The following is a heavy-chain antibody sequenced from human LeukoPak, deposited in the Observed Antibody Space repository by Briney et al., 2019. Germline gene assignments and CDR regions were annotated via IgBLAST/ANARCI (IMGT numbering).Heavy chain of an antibody. CDR3: ARGWPTQWLAPNFDY. Sequence: GGSLRLSCAASGFTVSSNYMSWFRQAPGKGLEWVSVIYSGGSTYYADSVKGRFTISRDNSKNTLYLQMNSLRAEDTAVYYCARGWPTQWLAPNFDYWGQGTLVTVSS. CDR1: GFTVSSNY. J-gene: IGHJ4*02. V-gene: IGHV3-53*01. CDR2: IYSGGST. D-gene: IGHD6-19*01.